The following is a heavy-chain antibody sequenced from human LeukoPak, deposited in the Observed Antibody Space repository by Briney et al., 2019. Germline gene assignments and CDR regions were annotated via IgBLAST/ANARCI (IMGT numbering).Heavy chain of an antibody. J-gene: IGHJ5*02. Sequence: PVKVSCKASGGTFSSYAISWVRQAPGQGLEWMGGIIPIFGTANYAQKFQGRVTITADESTSTAYMELSSLRSEDTAVYYCATNSGYDGNWFDPWGQGTLVTVSS. CDR3: ATNSGYDGNWFDP. V-gene: IGHV1-69*13. D-gene: IGHD5-12*01. CDR2: IIPIFGTA. CDR1: GGTFSSYA.